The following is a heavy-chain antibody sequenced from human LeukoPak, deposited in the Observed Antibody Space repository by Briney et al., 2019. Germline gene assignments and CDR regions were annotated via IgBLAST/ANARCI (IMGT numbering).Heavy chain of an antibody. CDR1: GGSITNRTFY. CDR3: ARVSDCFPIRCFSRWFDP. V-gene: IGHV4-39*07. D-gene: IGHD2-21*02. J-gene: IGHJ5*02. CDR2: VSYGGRP. Sequence: SETLSLTCTVSGGSITNRTFYWGWVCQSPGKGLEWLGSVSYGGRPDYNPSLTSRVTMSFDASKNQFSLKLTSVTAADTAIYYCARVSDCFPIRCFSRWFDPWGQGTLVTISP.